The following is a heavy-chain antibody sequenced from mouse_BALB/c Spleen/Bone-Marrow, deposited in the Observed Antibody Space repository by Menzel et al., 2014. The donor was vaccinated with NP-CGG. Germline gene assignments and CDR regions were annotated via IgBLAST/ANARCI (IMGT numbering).Heavy chain of an antibody. CDR1: GFTFSDYY. Sequence: EVQGVESGGGLVQPGGSLKLSCATSGFTFSDYYMYWVRQTPEKRLEWVAYISNGGGRTYYPDTVKGRFTISRDNAKNTLFLQMSRLKSGDTAMYYCARGGIYYGMDYWGQGTSVTVSS. J-gene: IGHJ4*01. CDR3: ARGGIYYGMDY. CDR2: ISNGGGRT. V-gene: IGHV5-12*02.